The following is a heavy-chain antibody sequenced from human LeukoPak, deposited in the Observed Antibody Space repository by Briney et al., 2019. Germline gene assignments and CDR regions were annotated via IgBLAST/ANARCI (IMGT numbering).Heavy chain of an antibody. D-gene: IGHD6-19*01. Sequence: SETLSLTCTVSGGSISGGGYYWTWIRQHPGKGLEWIGYIYYSGSTDYNPSLKSRLSMSVDMSNNQFSLSLSSVTATDTAVYYCAREPRGGLVYYYYYYGMDVWGQGTTVTVSS. CDR3: AREPRGGLVYYYYYYGMDV. V-gene: IGHV4-31*03. CDR2: IYYSGST. CDR1: GGSISGGGYY. J-gene: IGHJ6*02.